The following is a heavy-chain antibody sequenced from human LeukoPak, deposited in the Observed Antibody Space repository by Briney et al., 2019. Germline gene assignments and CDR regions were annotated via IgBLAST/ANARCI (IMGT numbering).Heavy chain of an antibody. D-gene: IGHD3-22*01. CDR2: IFYSGST. CDR3: AKFYFDSSGYYDVFDI. V-gene: IGHV4-39*07. CDR1: GGSISTSNYY. Sequence: SETLSLTCTVSGGSISTSNYYWGWIRQPPGKGLEWIGNIFYSGSTYYNPSFKSRVTISVDTSKNQVYLKLSSVTAADTAVYFCAKFYFDSSGYYDVFDIWGQGTMVTVSS. J-gene: IGHJ3*02.